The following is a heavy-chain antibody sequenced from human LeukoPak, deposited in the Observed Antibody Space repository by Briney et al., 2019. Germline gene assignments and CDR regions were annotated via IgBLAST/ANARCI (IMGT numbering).Heavy chain of an antibody. D-gene: IGHD2-15*01. V-gene: IGHV3-23*01. J-gene: IGHJ4*02. CDR3: AKYVVAATASRIDY. CDR1: GFTFSSYA. Sequence: PGGSLRLSCAASGFTFSSYAMSWVRQAPGKGLEWVSAISGSGGSTYYADSVKGRFTISRDNSKNTLYLQMNSLRAEDTAVYYCAKYVVAATASRIDYWGQGTLVTVSS. CDR2: ISGSGGST.